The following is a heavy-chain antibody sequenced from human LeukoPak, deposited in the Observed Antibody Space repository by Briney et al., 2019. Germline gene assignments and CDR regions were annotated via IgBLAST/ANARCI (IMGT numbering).Heavy chain of an antibody. V-gene: IGHV5-51*01. Sequence: GESLKISCKASGYIFTTYWFAWVRQMPGRGLEWMGIIYPGHSDTRYSASFLGQVTISADESITTAYLQWHSLKASDTGIYYCARTPGSSDYRGYQYWYFDLWGRGTLVTVSS. D-gene: IGHD5-12*01. CDR2: IYPGHSDT. CDR3: ARTPGSSDYRGYQYWYFDL. CDR1: GYIFTTYW. J-gene: IGHJ2*01.